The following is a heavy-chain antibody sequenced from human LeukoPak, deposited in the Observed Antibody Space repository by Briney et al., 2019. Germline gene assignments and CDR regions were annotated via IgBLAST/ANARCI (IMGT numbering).Heavy chain of an antibody. CDR1: GFTFSSYG. CDR2: ISYDGSNK. D-gene: IGHD6-19*01. V-gene: IGHV3-30*18. J-gene: IGHJ3*02. Sequence: PGGSLRLSCAASGFTFSSYGMHWVRQAPGKGLEWVAVISYDGSNKYYADSVKGRFTISRDNSKNTLYLQMNSLRAEDTAVYYCAKAGIVGSGWYNTFGAFDIWGQGTMVTVSS. CDR3: AKAGIVGSGWYNTFGAFDI.